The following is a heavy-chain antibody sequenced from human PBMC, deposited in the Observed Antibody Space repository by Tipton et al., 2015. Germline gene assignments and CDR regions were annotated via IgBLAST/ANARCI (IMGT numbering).Heavy chain of an antibody. J-gene: IGHJ4*02. Sequence: SLRLSCAASGFTLGSYSMNWVRQAPGKGLDWLSYIHRSGTPIYYTESVKGRFTISRDEAKNSLYLQMNSLRDGDTGVYYCTRDSGRTEADCHRGPGTLVPVSS. CDR1: GFTLGSYS. CDR2: IHRSGTPI. CDR3: TRDSGRTEADCH. D-gene: IGHD1-14*01. V-gene: IGHV3-48*02.